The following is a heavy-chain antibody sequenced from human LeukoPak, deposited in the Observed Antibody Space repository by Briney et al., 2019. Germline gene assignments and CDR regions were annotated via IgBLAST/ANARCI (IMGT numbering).Heavy chain of an antibody. D-gene: IGHD6-19*01. CDR1: GGSISNYY. J-gene: IGHJ4*02. CDR3: ASRGSGWYQDY. CDR2: IYYSGTT. Sequence: SETLSLTCTVSGGSISNYYWNWIRQPPGKGLEWIGYIYYSGTTNYNPSLKSRVSMSVDTSKNQFSLKLSSVTAADTAVYYCASRGSGWYQDYWGQGTLVTVSS. V-gene: IGHV4-59*01.